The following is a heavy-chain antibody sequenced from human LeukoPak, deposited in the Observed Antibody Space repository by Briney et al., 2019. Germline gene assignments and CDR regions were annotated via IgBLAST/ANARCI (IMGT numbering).Heavy chain of an antibody. CDR3: ARAGVCSSTSCYADLYYYYYGMDV. Sequence: ASVKVSCKASGYTFTSYGISWVRQAPGQGLEWKGWISAYNGNTNYAQKLQGRVTMTTDTSTSTAYMELRSLRSDDTAVYYCARAGVCSSTSCYADLYYYYYGMDVWGKGTTVTVSS. J-gene: IGHJ6*04. CDR2: ISAYNGNT. D-gene: IGHD2-2*01. V-gene: IGHV1-18*04. CDR1: GYTFTSYG.